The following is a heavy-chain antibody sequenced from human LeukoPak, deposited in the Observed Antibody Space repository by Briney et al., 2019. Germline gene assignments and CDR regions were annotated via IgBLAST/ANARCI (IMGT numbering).Heavy chain of an antibody. D-gene: IGHD6-25*01. CDR1: GFTFSSYE. V-gene: IGHV3-21*01. CDR2: ISSSSSYI. Sequence: PGGSLRLSCAASGFTFSSYEMNWVRQAPGKGLEWVSSISSSSSYIYYADSVKGRFTISRDNAKNSLYLQMNSLRAEDTAVYYCASGIAAYYFDYWGQGTLVTVSS. CDR3: ASGIAAYYFDY. J-gene: IGHJ4*02.